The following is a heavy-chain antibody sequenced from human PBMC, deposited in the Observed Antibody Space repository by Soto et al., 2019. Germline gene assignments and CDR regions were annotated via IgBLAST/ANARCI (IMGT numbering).Heavy chain of an antibody. Sequence: GGSLRLSCAASGFTFSSYGMHWVRQAPGKGLEWVSSISSSGSYKYYADSVKGRFTISRDNAKNSLYLQMNSLRAEDTAVYYCARDQTPYCSGGSCQGNFDYWGQGTLVTVSS. V-gene: IGHV3-21*01. D-gene: IGHD2-15*01. CDR2: ISSSGSYK. J-gene: IGHJ4*02. CDR1: GFTFSSYG. CDR3: ARDQTPYCSGGSCQGNFDY.